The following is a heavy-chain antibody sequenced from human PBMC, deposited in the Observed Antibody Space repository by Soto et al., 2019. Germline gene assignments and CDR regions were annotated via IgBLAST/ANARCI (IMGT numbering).Heavy chain of an antibody. CDR2: ISYDGSNK. CDR1: GFTFSSYA. D-gene: IGHD2-8*01. V-gene: IGHV3-30-3*01. J-gene: IGHJ6*02. Sequence: GGSLRLSCAASGFTFSSYAMHWVRQSRGKGLEWVAVISYDGSNKYYADSVKGRFTISRDNSKNTLYLQMNSLRAEDTAVYYCARERPDQWGYYYGMDVWGQGTTVTLSS. CDR3: ARERPDQWGYYYGMDV.